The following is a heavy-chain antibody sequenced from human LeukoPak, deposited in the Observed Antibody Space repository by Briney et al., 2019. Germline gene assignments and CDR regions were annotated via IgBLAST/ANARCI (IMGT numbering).Heavy chain of an antibody. D-gene: IGHD6-19*01. CDR2: INPNSGVT. CDR3: ARDFASVAGVDPYYYYGMDV. J-gene: IGHJ6*02. Sequence: ASVKVSCKASGYTFTGYYMHWVRQAPGQGLEWMGWINPNSGVTNYAQKFQGWVTMTRDTSISTAYMELSRLRSDDTAVYYCARDFASVAGVDPYYYYGMDVWGQGTTVTVSS. V-gene: IGHV1-2*04. CDR1: GYTFTGYY.